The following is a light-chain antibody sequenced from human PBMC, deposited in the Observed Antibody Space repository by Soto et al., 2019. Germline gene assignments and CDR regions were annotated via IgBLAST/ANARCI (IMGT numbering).Light chain of an antibody. CDR3: QQRSNWPPGYT. CDR1: QSVSSY. J-gene: IGKJ2*01. CDR2: DAS. Sequence: EIVLTQSPATLSLSPGERATLSCRASQSVSSYLAWYQQKPGQAPRLLIYDASNRATGIPARFSGSGSGTDVTLTIRSLEPEDFAVYYCQQRSNWPPGYTFGQGTKLEIK. V-gene: IGKV3-11*01.